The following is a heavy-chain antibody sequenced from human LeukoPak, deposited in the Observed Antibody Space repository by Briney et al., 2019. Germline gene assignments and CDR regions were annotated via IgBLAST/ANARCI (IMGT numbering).Heavy chain of an antibody. J-gene: IGHJ4*02. D-gene: IGHD6-13*01. CDR3: ARVTGYMVEDYFDS. V-gene: IGHV4-39*07. CDR2: IYYSGST. Sequence: PSETLSLTCTVSGGSISSSSYYWGWIRQPPGKGLEGIGSIYYSGSTNYTPSLKSRVTISVDTSKNQLSLRLRSVTAADTAVYYCARVTGYMVEDYFDSWGQGTLVTVSS. CDR1: GGSISSSSYY.